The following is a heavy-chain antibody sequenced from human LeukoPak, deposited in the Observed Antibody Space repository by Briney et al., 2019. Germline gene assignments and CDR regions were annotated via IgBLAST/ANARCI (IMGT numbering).Heavy chain of an antibody. CDR1: GYTFTSYG. CDR3: ARDFDYGDYTQYFQH. V-gene: IGHV1-18*01. CDR2: ISAYNGNT. D-gene: IGHD4-17*01. Sequence: ASVKVFCKASGYTFTSYGISWVRQAPGQGLEWMGWISAYNGNTNYAQRLQGRVTMTTDTSTSTAYMELRSLRSDDTAVYYCARDFDYGDYTQYFQHWGQGTLVTVSS. J-gene: IGHJ1*01.